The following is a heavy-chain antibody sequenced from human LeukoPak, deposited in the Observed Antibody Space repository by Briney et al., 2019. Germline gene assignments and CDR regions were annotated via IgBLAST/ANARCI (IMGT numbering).Heavy chain of an antibody. CDR3: ARRWEDYDSSGYLNWFDP. D-gene: IGHD3-22*01. CDR2: IYYSGST. Sequence: SETLSLTCTVSGGSISSYYWSWIRQPPGKGLEWIGYIYYSGSTNYNPSLKSRVTISVDTSKNQFSLKLSSVTAADTAVYHCARRWEDYDSSGYLNWFDPWGQGTLVTVSS. CDR1: GGSISSYY. J-gene: IGHJ5*02. V-gene: IGHV4-59*08.